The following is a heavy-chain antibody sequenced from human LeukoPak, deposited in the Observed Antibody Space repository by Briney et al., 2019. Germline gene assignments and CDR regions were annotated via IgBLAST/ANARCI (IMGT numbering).Heavy chain of an antibody. CDR3: ARDRRAVAGTAPYYYYYGMDV. J-gene: IGHJ6*02. D-gene: IGHD6-19*01. CDR2: INEDGSGK. V-gene: IGHV3-7*01. CDR1: GFTFNGYW. Sequence: PGGSLRLSCAASGFTFNGYWMTWVRQAPGKGLEWVANINEDGSGKYYVDSVKGRFTISRDNAKNSLYLQMNSLRAEDTAVYYCARDRRAVAGTAPYYYYYGMDVRGQGTTVTVSS.